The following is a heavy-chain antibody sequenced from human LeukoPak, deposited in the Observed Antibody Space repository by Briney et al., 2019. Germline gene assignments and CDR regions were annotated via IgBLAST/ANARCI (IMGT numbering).Heavy chain of an antibody. CDR2: IYYSGST. V-gene: IGHV4-59*01. Sequence: PSETLSLTCTVSGGSISSYYWSWIRQPPGKGLEWIGYIYYSGSTNYNPSLKSRVTISVDTSKNQFSLKLSSVTAADTAVYYSARDPTMIGLGDAFDIWGQGTMVTVSS. D-gene: IGHD3-22*01. CDR1: GGSISSYY. J-gene: IGHJ3*02. CDR3: ARDPTMIGLGDAFDI.